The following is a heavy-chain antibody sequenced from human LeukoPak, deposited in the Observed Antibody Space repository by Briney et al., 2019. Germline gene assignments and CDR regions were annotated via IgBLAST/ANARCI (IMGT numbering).Heavy chain of an antibody. CDR3: ARAGLFPPSPMIVVVIPYFDY. J-gene: IGHJ4*02. CDR2: VNPNSGDT. D-gene: IGHD3-22*01. V-gene: IGHV1-2*02. Sequence: GASVKVSCKASGYTFTGYYLHWVRQAPGQGLEWMGCVNPNSGDTNYAQKFQGSVTMTRDTSISTVYMELSRLRSDDTAVYYCARAGLFPPSPMIVVVIPYFDYWGQGTLVTVSS. CDR1: GYTFTGYY.